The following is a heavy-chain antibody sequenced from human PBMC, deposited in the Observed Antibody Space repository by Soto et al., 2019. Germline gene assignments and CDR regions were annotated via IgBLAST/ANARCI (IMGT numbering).Heavy chain of an antibody. D-gene: IGHD2-2*01. CDR2: ITSSGSAI. CDR3: VRLPSSTSDYNWFDP. Sequence: EVQLVESGGGLVQPGGSLRLSCAASGFTFSTFSMNWVRQAPGKGLEWVAYITSSGSAIYYADSVKGRFTISRDNAKNMLFLQMNRLRAEDTAVYYCVRLPSSTSDYNWFDPWGQGTLVTVSS. V-gene: IGHV3-48*01. CDR1: GFTFSTFS. J-gene: IGHJ5*02.